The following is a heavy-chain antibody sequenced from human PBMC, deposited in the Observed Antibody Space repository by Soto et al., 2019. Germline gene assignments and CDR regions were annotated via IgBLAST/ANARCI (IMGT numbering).Heavy chain of an antibody. D-gene: IGHD2-15*01. CDR3: ARDRDCSGGSCYSGSFDY. J-gene: IGHJ4*02. CDR2: IIPILGIA. Sequence: ASVKVSCKASGGTFSSYTISWVRQAPGQGLEWMGRIIPILGIANYAQKFQGRVTITADKSTSTAYMELSSLRSEDTAVYYCARDRDCSGGSCYSGSFDYWGQGTLVTVSS. V-gene: IGHV1-69*04. CDR1: GGTFSSYT.